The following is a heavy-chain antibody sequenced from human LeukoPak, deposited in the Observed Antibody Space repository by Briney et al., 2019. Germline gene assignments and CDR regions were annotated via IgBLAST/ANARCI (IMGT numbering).Heavy chain of an antibody. Sequence: ASVKVSCKVSGYTLTQLSMHWVRQARGKGREWMGGFDPEDGETIYAQKFQGRVTMTEDTSTDTAYMELSSLRSEDTAVYYCAAKRVATIGLGYWGQGTLVTVSS. CDR3: AAKRVATIGLGY. CDR2: FDPEDGET. V-gene: IGHV1-24*01. D-gene: IGHD5-12*01. CDR1: GYTLTQLS. J-gene: IGHJ4*02.